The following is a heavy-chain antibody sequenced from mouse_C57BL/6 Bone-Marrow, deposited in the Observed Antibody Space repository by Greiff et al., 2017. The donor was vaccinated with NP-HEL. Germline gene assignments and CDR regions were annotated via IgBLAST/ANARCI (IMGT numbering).Heavy chain of an antibody. J-gene: IGHJ2*01. V-gene: IGHV1-19*01. D-gene: IGHD1-1*01. Sequence: EVQLQESGPVLVKPGASVKMSCKASGYTFTDYYMNWVKQSHGKSLEWIGVINPYNGGTSYNQKFKGKATLTVDKSSSTAYMELNSLTSEDSAVYYCARPHYYGSSYDYWGQGTTLTVSS. CDR2: INPYNGGT. CDR3: ARPHYYGSSYDY. CDR1: GYTFTDYY.